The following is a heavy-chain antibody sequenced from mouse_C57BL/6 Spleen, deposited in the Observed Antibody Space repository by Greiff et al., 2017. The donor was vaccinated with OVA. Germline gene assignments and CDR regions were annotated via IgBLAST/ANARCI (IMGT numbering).Heavy chain of an antibody. CDR3: ARSRTGDAMDY. CDR2: IDPNSGGT. J-gene: IGHJ4*01. Sequence: QVQLQQPGAELVKPGASVKLSCKASGYTFTSYWMHWVKQRPGRGLEWIGRIDPNSGGTTYNEKFKSKATMPVDKPSSTADMQLSSLTSEDSAVYYCARSRTGDAMDYWGQGTSVTVSS. D-gene: IGHD3-3*01. V-gene: IGHV1-72*01. CDR1: GYTFTSYW.